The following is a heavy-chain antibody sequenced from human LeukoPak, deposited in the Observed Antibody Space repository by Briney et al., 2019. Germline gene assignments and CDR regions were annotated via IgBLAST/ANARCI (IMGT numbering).Heavy chain of an antibody. J-gene: IGHJ4*02. CDR2: ISRSGSTK. V-gene: IGHV3-11*01. CDR1: GFTFSDYN. D-gene: IGHD6-13*01. Sequence: GGSLRLSCAASGFTFSDYNMRWIRQAPGKGLEWVSSISRSGSTKYYADSVKGRFTISRDNAKNSLYLQMNSLRAEDMALYYCAKEGSSWSTFDYWGQGTLVTVSS. CDR3: AKEGSSWSTFDY.